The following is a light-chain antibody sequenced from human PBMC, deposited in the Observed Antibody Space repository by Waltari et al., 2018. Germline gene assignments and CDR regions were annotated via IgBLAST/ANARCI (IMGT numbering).Light chain of an antibody. Sequence: QSALTQPRSVSGSPGQSVTITCTGTSSDVGGYYYVSWYQQHPGKAPKLMIYDVSKRPSGVPDRFSGSKSGNTASLTISGLQAEDEADYYCCSYAGSYTLMVFGGGTKLTVL. CDR1: SSDVGGYYY. J-gene: IGLJ2*01. V-gene: IGLV2-11*01. CDR3: CSYAGSYTLMV. CDR2: DVS.